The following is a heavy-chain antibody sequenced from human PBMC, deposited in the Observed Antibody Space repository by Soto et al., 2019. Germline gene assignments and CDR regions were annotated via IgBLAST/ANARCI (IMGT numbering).Heavy chain of an antibody. Sequence: EAQLVEAGGGLVQPGGSLRLSCAASGFTFSNYEMHWVRQAPGKGLGYGSGISNNGAHTDYAKSVKGRFTISRDNSENTLYLQMGSLRADDMALYYCARRGYGSRWPNVYMDVWGKGTTVTVSS. V-gene: IGHV3-64*01. CDR2: ISNNGAHT. CDR1: GFTFSNYE. CDR3: ARRGYGSRWPNVYMDV. D-gene: IGHD6-13*01. J-gene: IGHJ6*03.